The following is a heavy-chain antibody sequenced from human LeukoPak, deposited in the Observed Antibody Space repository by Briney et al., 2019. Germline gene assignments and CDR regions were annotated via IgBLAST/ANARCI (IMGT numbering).Heavy chain of an antibody. CDR1: GFIFSGYG. CDR2: ISHDESTK. Sequence: GGSPRLSCAASGFIFSGYGMHWVRQAPGKGLEWVALISHDESTKHYADSVKGRFTISRDNSKNTLYLQMNNLRVEDTAVYYCAKDRIVISFGDVSKHWGQGTLVTVSS. J-gene: IGHJ1*01. D-gene: IGHD3-10*01. V-gene: IGHV3-30*18. CDR3: AKDRIVISFGDVSKH.